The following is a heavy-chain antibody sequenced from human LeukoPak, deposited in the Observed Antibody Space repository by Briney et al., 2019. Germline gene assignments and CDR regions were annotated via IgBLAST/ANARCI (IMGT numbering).Heavy chain of an antibody. CDR1: GFTFSSYS. V-gene: IGHV3-21*01. CDR3: ARGRRGYSYGASY. D-gene: IGHD5-18*01. J-gene: IGHJ4*02. CDR2: ISSSSSYI. Sequence: GGSLRLSCAASGFTFSSYSMNWVRQAPGKGLEWVSSISSSSSYIYYADSVKGRFTISRDNAKNSLYLQTNSLRAEDTAVYYCARGRRGYSYGASYWGQGTLVTVSS.